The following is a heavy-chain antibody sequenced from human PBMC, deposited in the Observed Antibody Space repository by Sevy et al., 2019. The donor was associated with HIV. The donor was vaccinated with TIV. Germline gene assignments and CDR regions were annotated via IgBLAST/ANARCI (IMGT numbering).Heavy chain of an antibody. V-gene: IGHV3-66*01. CDR2: IYSDGRT. J-gene: IGHJ6*02. CDR3: ARDRYYDASGYYYYYYGMDV. CDR1: GLSVSDNY. Sequence: GGSLRLSCAASGLSVSDNYMNWVRQAPWKGLELVSVIYSDGRTYYADSVKGRFTISRDNSKNTLYLHMNNLRPEDTAVYYCARDRYYDASGYYYYYYGMDVWGQGTTVTVSS. D-gene: IGHD3-22*01.